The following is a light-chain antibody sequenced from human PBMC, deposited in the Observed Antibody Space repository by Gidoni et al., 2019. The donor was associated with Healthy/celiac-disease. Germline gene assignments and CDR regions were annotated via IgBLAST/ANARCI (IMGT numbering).Light chain of an antibody. CDR2: AAS. CDR3: QQSYSTPLLT. V-gene: IGKV1-39*01. Sequence: DIQMTQSPSSLSASVGDRVTITCRASQSISSYLNWYQQKPGQAPKLLLYAASILQSGVPSRFSGSGSGTDFTLTISSLQPEDFATYYCQQSYSTPLLTFGGGTKVEIK. J-gene: IGKJ4*01. CDR1: QSISSY.